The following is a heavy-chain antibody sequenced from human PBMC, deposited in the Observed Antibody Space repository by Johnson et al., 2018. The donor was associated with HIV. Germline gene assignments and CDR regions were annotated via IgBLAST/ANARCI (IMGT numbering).Heavy chain of an antibody. CDR2: IKSKTDGGTT. V-gene: IGHV3-15*01. D-gene: IGHD2-21*01. Sequence: VQLVESGGGVVRPGGSLRLSCAASGFTFNSYGMHWVRQAPGKELEWVGRIKSKTDGGTTDYAAPVKGRFTISRDDSKNTLYLQMNSLKTEDTAVYYCTTAVLLIWGQGTMVTVSS. CDR3: TTAVLLI. CDR1: GFTFNSYG. J-gene: IGHJ3*02.